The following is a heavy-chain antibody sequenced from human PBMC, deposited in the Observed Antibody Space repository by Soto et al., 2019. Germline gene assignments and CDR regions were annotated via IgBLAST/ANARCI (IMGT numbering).Heavy chain of an antibody. CDR1: GFTFSSYE. J-gene: IGHJ4*02. CDR3: APSYNDYGDYVPLASFDY. V-gene: IGHV3-48*03. D-gene: IGHD4-17*01. Sequence: EVQLVESGGGLVQPGGSLRLSCAASGFTFSSYEMNWVRQAPGKGLEWVSYISSSGSTIYYADPVKGRFTISRDNAKNSLYLQMNSLRAEDTAVYYCAPSYNDYGDYVPLASFDYWGQGTLVTVSS. CDR2: ISSSGSTI.